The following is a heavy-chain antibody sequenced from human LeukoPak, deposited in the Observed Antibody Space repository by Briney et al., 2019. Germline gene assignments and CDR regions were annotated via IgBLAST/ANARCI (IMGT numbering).Heavy chain of an antibody. CDR3: ARVADGKGYPFDY. J-gene: IGHJ4*02. CDR2: IYYSGST. Sequence: KPSETLSLTCTVSGGSISNSYYSWVWLLHPPGKGRECIGTIYYSGSTYYKSTLKSRVTISVDTSKDQFSLKLSAVTAADTAVYYCARVADGKGYPFDYWGEGSLVSVCS. V-gene: IGHV4-39*07. CDR1: GGSISNSYYS. D-gene: IGHD5-18*01.